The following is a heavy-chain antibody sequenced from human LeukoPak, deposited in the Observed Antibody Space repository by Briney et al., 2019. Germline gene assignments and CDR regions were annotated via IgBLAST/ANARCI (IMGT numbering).Heavy chain of an antibody. CDR1: GFTFSSYA. CDR3: AREHGNSGYDTNWFDP. J-gene: IGHJ5*02. V-gene: IGHV3-30-3*01. Sequence: PGRSLRLSCATSGFTFSSYAMHWVRQAPGKGLEWVAVISYDGSNKYYADSLKGRFTICRDNSKNTLYLQMNSLRAEDTAVYYCAREHGNSGYDTNWFDPWGQGTLVTVSS. CDR2: ISYDGSNK. D-gene: IGHD5-12*01.